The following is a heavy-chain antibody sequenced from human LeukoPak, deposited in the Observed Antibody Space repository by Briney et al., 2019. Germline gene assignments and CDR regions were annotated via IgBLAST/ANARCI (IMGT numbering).Heavy chain of an antibody. CDR1: GFTFTSLW. V-gene: IGHV3-30-3*01. J-gene: IGHJ6*02. CDR3: ARDLGIAAAFYYYGMDV. CDR2: ISYDGSNK. Sequence: GGSLRLSCAASGFTFTSLWMSWVRQAPGKGLEWVAVISYDGSNKYYADSVKGRFTISRDNSKNTLYLQMNSLRAEDTAVYYCARDLGIAAAFYYYGMDVWGQGTTVTVSS. D-gene: IGHD6-13*01.